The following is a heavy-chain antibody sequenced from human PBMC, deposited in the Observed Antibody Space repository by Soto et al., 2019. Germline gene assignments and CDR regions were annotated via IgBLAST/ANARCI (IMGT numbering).Heavy chain of an antibody. J-gene: IGHJ4*02. D-gene: IGHD3-22*01. CDR3: ARGPYDSSGYTFDY. CDR1: GGSISSSSYY. Sequence: SETLSLTCTVSGGSISSSSYYWGWIRQPPGKGLEWIGSIYYSGSTYYNPSLKSRVTISVDTSKNQFSLKLSSVTAADTAVYYCARGPYDSSGYTFDYWGQGTLVTVSS. CDR2: IYYSGST. V-gene: IGHV4-39*07.